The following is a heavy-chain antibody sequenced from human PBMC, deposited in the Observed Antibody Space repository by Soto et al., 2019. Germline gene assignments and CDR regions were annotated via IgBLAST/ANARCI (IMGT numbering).Heavy chain of an antibody. V-gene: IGHV3-9*01. D-gene: IGHD6-13*01. CDR2: ISWNSGSI. CDR1: GFTFSSYG. CDR3: AKDYSSSWYGASYYYYMDV. Sequence: GGSLRLSCAASGFTFSSYGMHWVRQAPGKGLDWVSGISWNSGSIGYADSVKGRFTISRDNAKNSLYLQMNSLRAEDTALYYCAKDYSSSWYGASYYYYMDVWGKGTTVTVSS. J-gene: IGHJ6*03.